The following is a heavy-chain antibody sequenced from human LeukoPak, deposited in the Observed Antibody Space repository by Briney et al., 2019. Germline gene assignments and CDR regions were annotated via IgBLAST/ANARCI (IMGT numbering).Heavy chain of an antibody. CDR2: INPNSGGT. D-gene: IGHD5-12*01. V-gene: IGHV1-2*04. CDR3: ARDRGYSGYGLDAFDI. Sequence: GPPLTFSSKACGYTFTRQYKIWVGQATGQGLDWMGWINPNSGGTNYEQKFQGCVTMSRDTSISTAYMELSRLRSDDTAVYYCARDRGYSGYGLDAFDIWGQGTMVTVSS. J-gene: IGHJ3*02. CDR1: GYTFTRQY.